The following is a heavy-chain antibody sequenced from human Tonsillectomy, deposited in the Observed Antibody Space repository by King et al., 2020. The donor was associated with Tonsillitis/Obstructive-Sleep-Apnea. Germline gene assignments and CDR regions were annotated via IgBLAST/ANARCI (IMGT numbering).Heavy chain of an antibody. CDR3: ARDPFYGSGAREQDAFDI. CDR1: GYTFTSYG. CDR2: ISAYNGNT. V-gene: IGHV1-18*01. J-gene: IGHJ3*02. D-gene: IGHD2-15*01. Sequence: QVQLVESGAEVKKPGASVKVSCKASGYTFTSYGISWVRQAPGQGLEWMGWISAYNGNTNYAQKLQGRVTMTTDTSTSTAYMELRSLRSDDTAVYYCARDPFYGSGAREQDAFDIWGQGTMVTVSS.